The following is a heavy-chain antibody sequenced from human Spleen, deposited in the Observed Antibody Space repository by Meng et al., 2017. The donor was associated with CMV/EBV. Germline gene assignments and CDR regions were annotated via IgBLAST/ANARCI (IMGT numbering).Heavy chain of an antibody. Sequence: GESLKMSCTASGFTFGDYAMSWVRQAPGRGLECVGFIRSKAYGGTTEYAASVKGRFAISRDDSKSIAYLQMNSLKIEDTAMYYCGRDLGYPFDYRGQGTLVTVSS. D-gene: IGHD5-18*01. J-gene: IGHJ4*02. CDR3: GRDLGYPFDY. CDR2: IRSKAYGGTT. CDR1: GFTFGDYA. V-gene: IGHV3-49*04.